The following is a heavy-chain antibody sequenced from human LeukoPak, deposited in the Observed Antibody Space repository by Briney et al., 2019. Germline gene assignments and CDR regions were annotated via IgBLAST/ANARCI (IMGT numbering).Heavy chain of an antibody. CDR1: GFTFDDYT. CDR3: AKDISYDFWSGFSYGMDV. V-gene: IGHV3-43*01. D-gene: IGHD3-3*01. CDR2: ISWDGGST. J-gene: IGHJ6*02. Sequence: PGGSLRLSCAASGFTFDDYTMHWVRQAPGKGLEWVSLISWDGGSTYYADSVKGRFTISRDNSKNSLYLQMNSLRTEDTALHCCAKDISYDFWSGFSYGMDVWGRGTTVTVSS.